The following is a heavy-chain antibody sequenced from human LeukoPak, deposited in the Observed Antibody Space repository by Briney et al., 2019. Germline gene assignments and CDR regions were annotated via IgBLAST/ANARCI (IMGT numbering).Heavy chain of an antibody. Sequence: PSETLSLTCAVYGGSFSGYYWSWIRQPPGKGLEWIGEINHSGSTNYNPSLKSRVTISVDTSKNQFSLKLSSVTAADTAVYYCARGRGWVRWSSNLYYFDYWGQGTLVTVSS. V-gene: IGHV4-34*01. D-gene: IGHD4-23*01. J-gene: IGHJ4*02. CDR2: INHSGST. CDR1: GGSFSGYY. CDR3: ARGRGWVRWSSNLYYFDY.